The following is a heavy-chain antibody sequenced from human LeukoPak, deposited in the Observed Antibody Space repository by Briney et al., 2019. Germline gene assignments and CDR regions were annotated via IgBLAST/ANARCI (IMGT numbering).Heavy chain of an antibody. CDR1: GFTFSRYD. J-gene: IGHJ4*02. Sequence: GGSLRLSCAASGFTFSRYDMNWVRQAPGKGLEWVSSISASGGSTYYADSVKGRFTISRDYSKNTLYLQMSSLRAEDTAVYYCAKDLPLRGFWSGYSKFDYWGQGTLVTVSS. D-gene: IGHD3-3*01. V-gene: IGHV3-23*01. CDR2: ISASGGST. CDR3: AKDLPLRGFWSGYSKFDY.